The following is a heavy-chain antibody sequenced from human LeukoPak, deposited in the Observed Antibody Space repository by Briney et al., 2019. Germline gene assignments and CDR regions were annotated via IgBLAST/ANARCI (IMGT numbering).Heavy chain of an antibody. J-gene: IGHJ5*02. V-gene: IGHV4-34*01. CDR3: ARRKYQLLAP. CDR1: GGSFSGYY. Sequence: SETLSLTCAVYGGSFSGYYWNWIRQPPGKGLEWIGEINHSGSTNYNPSLKSRVTISVDTSKNQFSLKLSSVTAADTAVYYCARRKYQLLAPWGQGTLVTVSS. CDR2: INHSGST. D-gene: IGHD2-2*01.